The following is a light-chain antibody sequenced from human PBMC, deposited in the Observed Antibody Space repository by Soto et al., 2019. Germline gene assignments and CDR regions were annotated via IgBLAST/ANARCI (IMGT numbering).Light chain of an antibody. V-gene: IGLV1-40*01. CDR2: GNN. J-gene: IGLJ1*01. CDR3: QCYDTTLSGGSV. CDR1: SSNIGAGFD. Sequence: QSVLTQSPSVSGAPGQRVSISCTGTSSNIGAGFDVHWYQQLPATAPKLLIYGNNNRPSGVPDRFSGSKSGTSASLAITGLQAEDEADYYCQCYDTTLSGGSVFGTGTKLTVL.